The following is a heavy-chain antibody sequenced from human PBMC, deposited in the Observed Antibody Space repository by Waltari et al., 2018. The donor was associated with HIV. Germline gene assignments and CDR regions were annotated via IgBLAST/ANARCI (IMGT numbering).Heavy chain of an antibody. CDR3: GKDHLAPCLFFAS. CDR1: GFNFRDYY. Sequence: QVQLVESGGGLVKPGGSLRLSCAASGFNFRDYYLGWIRPAPGKGLEWVSYINIGATFVYYADSVKGRFTTSRDDAENSLFLQMNGLRAEDTAVYYCGKDHLAPCLFFASWGQGTLVTVSS. J-gene: IGHJ4*02. V-gene: IGHV3-11*01. CDR2: INIGATFV.